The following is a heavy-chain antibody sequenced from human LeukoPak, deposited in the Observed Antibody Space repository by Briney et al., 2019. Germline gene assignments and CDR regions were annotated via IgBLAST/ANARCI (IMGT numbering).Heavy chain of an antibody. J-gene: IGHJ4*02. CDR1: GGTFSSYT. V-gene: IGHV1-69*02. Sequence: SSVKVSCKASGGTFSSYTISWVRQAPGQGLEWMGRIIPILGIANYAQKFQGRVTITADKSTSTAYMELSSLRSEDTAVYYCARVAVGATYRIHDYWGQGTLVTVSS. CDR2: IIPILGIA. D-gene: IGHD1-26*01. CDR3: ARVAVGATYRIHDY.